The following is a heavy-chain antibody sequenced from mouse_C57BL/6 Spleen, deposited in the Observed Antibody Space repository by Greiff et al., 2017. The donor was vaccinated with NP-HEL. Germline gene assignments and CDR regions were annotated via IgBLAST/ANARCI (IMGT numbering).Heavy chain of an antibody. CDR3: ARVDSSGYPYYYAMDY. CDR2: LYPGSGNT. CDR1: GYTFTDYY. J-gene: IGHJ4*01. D-gene: IGHD3-2*02. Sequence: QVQLQQSGAELVRPGASVKLSCKASGYTFTDYYINWVKQRPGQGLEWIARLYPGSGNTYYNEKFKGKATLTAEKSSSTAYMQLSSLTSEDSAVYFCARVDSSGYPYYYAMDYWGQGTSVTVSS. V-gene: IGHV1-76*01.